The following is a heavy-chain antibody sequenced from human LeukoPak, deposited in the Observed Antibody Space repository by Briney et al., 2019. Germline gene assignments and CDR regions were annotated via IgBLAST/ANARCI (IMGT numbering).Heavy chain of an antibody. Sequence: PSETLSLTCTVSGGSISSYYWSWIRQPPGKGLEWIGYIYYSGSTNYNPSLKSRVTISVDTSKNQFSLKLSSVTAADTAVYYCAKQMTGYYSPFDHWGQGTLVTVSS. CDR3: AKQMTGYYSPFDH. V-gene: IGHV4-59*01. J-gene: IGHJ4*02. CDR2: IYYSGST. D-gene: IGHD3-9*01. CDR1: GGSISSYY.